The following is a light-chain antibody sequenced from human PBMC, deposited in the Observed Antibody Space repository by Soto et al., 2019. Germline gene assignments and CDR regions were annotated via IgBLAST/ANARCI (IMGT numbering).Light chain of an antibody. CDR2: EAS. Sequence: QSALTQPASVSGSPGQSITISCSGTSSDVGGYNLVSWYQQHPGEAPKFIIYEASKRPSGISNRFSGSKSGNTASLTISGLQTEDEADYYCCSYAGGGTYVFGTGTKVTVL. J-gene: IGLJ1*01. V-gene: IGLV2-23*01. CDR1: SSDVGGYNL. CDR3: CSYAGGGTYV.